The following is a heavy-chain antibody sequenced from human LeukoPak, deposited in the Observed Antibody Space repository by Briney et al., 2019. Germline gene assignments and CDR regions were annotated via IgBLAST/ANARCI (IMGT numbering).Heavy chain of an antibody. Sequence: SQTLSLTCTVSGCSISSGDYYWSWIRQHPGKGLQSIGYIYYSGSTYYNPSLERRVTISVDTSKNQFSLKLSSVTAADTAVYYCARVLAVVVAATPSHLFDCWGQGTLVTVSS. CDR3: ARVLAVVVAATPSHLFDC. CDR2: IYYSGST. D-gene: IGHD2-15*01. J-gene: IGHJ4*02. CDR1: GCSISSGDYY. V-gene: IGHV4-31*03.